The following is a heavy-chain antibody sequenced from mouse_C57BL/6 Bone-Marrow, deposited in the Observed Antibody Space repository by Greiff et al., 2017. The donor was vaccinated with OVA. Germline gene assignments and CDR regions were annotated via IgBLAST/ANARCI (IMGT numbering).Heavy chain of an antibody. V-gene: IGHV5-12*01. CDR3: ARRGYGSSPRFDV. CDR2: ISNGGGST. J-gene: IGHJ1*03. D-gene: IGHD1-1*01. CDR1: GFTFSDYY. Sequence: DVQLQESGGGLVQPGGSLKLSCAASGFTFSDYYMYWVRQTPEKRLEWVAYISNGGGSTYYPDTVKGRFTISRDNAKNTLYLQMSRLKSEDTAMYYCARRGYGSSPRFDVWGTGTAVTVSS.